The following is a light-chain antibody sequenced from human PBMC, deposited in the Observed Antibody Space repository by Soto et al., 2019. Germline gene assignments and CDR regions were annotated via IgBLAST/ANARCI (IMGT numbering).Light chain of an antibody. V-gene: IGLV2-14*01. J-gene: IGLJ1*01. CDR1: SSDVGGYNY. Sequence: QSALTQPASVSGSPGQSITISCTGTSSDVGGYNYVSWYQQHPGKAPKLMIYEVSNRPSGVSNRFPGPKSGNTASLTISGLQAEHEADYYCSSYTSSSTPYVFGTGTKVTVL. CDR2: EVS. CDR3: SSYTSSSTPYV.